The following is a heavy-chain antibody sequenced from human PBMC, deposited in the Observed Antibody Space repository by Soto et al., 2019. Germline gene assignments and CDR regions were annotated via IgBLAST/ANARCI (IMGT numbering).Heavy chain of an antibody. D-gene: IGHD1-26*01. CDR1: GYTFSNYL. CDR2: INTDNGNT. CDR3: ARLSSGSGVY. Sequence: QVQLVQSGAEVKKPGAPVKVSCKASGYTFSNYLMNWVRQAPGQRLEWMGGINTDNGNTKYSQKFQDRVAISRDTSASTVYMELTSVKSEDTAVYYCARLSSGSGVYWGQGTLLTVSS. J-gene: IGHJ4*02. V-gene: IGHV1-3*04.